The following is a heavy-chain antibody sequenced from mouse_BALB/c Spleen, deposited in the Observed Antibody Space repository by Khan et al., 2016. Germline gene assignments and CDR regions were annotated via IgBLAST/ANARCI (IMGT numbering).Heavy chain of an antibody. CDR1: GYSITSDYA. CDR3: ARNGNRYERTWFAY. Sequence: EVQLQESGPGLVKPSQSLSLTCTVTGYSITSDYAWNWIRQFPGNKLEWMGYISYSGSTSYHPSLKRRISITRDTSKNQFFLQLNSVTTEDTATYYCARNGNRYERTWFAYWGQGTLVTVFA. CDR2: ISYSGST. J-gene: IGHJ3*01. D-gene: IGHD2-14*01. V-gene: IGHV3-2*02.